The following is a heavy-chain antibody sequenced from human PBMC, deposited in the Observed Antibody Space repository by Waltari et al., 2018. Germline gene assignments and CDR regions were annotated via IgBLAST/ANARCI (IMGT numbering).Heavy chain of an antibody. D-gene: IGHD3-22*01. Sequence: QLQLQESGPGLVKPSETLSLTCTVSGGSISSSSYYWGWLRQPPGKGLEWIGSIYYSGSTYYNPSLKSRVTISVDTSKNQFSLKLSSVTAADTAVYYCARQGYYYDSSGYYQNGAYDYWGQGTLVTVSS. CDR3: ARQGYYYDSSGYYQNGAYDY. CDR1: GGSISSSSYY. V-gene: IGHV4-39*01. J-gene: IGHJ4*02. CDR2: IYYSGST.